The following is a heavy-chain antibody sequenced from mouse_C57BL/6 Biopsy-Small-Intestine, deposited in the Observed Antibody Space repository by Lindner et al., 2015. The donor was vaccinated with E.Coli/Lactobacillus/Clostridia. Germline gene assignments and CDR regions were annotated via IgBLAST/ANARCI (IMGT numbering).Heavy chain of an antibody. CDR1: GFTFSDCG. D-gene: IGHD2-1*01. Sequence: DVQLQESGGGLVKPGGSLKLSCAASGFTFSDCGMHWVRQAPEKGLEWVAYISSGSSTIYYADTMEGRFTISRDNAKNTLFLQMTSLRSEDTAMYYCTRPEGNWFANWGQGTLVTVSA. CDR2: ISSGSSTI. V-gene: IGHV5-17*01. J-gene: IGHJ3*01. CDR3: TRPEGNWFAN.